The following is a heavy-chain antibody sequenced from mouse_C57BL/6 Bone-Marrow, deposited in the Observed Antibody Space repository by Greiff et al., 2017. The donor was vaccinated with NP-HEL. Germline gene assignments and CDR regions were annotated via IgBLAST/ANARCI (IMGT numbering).Heavy chain of an antibody. CDR1: GYTFTSYW. Sequence: QVQLQQPGAELVKPGASVKLSCKASGYTFTSYWMHWVKQRPGQGLEWIGMIHPNSGSTNYNEKFKGKATLTVDKSSSTAYMQLSSLTSADSAVYYCARHYGHWYFDVWGTGTTVTVSA. J-gene: IGHJ1*03. CDR3: ARHYGHWYFDV. V-gene: IGHV1-64*01. D-gene: IGHD1-1*01. CDR2: IHPNSGST.